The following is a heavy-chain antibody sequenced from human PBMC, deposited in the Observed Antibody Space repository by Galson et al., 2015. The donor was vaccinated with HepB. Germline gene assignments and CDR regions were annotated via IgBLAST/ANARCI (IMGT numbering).Heavy chain of an antibody. V-gene: IGHV1-69*13. CDR2: IIPIFGTA. CDR3: ARLGSGWEPFDY. J-gene: IGHJ4*02. Sequence: SVKVSCKASGGTFSSYAISWVRQAPGQGLEWMGGIIPIFGTANYAQKFQGRVTITADESTSTAYMELSSLRSEDTAVYYCARLGSGWEPFDYWGQGTLVTVSS. D-gene: IGHD4-23*01. CDR1: GGTFSSYA.